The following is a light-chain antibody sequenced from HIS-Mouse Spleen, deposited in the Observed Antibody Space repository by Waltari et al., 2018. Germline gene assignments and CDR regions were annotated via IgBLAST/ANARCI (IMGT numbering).Light chain of an antibody. CDR1: SGSIASNY. Sequence: PGKTVTISCTGSSGSIASNYVQWYQQRPGSAPTTVIYEDNQRPSGVPDRFSGSIDSSSNSASLTISGLKTEDEADYYCQSYDSSNWVFGGGTKLTVL. CDR2: EDN. V-gene: IGLV6-57*02. CDR3: QSYDSSNWV. J-gene: IGLJ3*02.